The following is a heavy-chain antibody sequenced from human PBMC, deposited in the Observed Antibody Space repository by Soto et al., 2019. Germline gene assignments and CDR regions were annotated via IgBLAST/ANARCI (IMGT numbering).Heavy chain of an antibody. Sequence: SETLSLTYAVSCGSIISGGYSWSLIRQPPGKGLEWIGYIYHSGSTYYNPSLKSRVTISVDRSKNQFSLKLSSVTAADTAVYYCASNHPGYSSSWSSFDYWGQGTLVTVS. CDR2: IYHSGST. D-gene: IGHD6-13*01. CDR1: CGSIISGGYS. V-gene: IGHV4-30-2*01. CDR3: ASNHPGYSSSWSSFDY. J-gene: IGHJ4*02.